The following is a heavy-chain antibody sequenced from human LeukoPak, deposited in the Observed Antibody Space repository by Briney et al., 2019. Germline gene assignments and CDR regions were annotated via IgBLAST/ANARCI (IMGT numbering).Heavy chain of an antibody. Sequence: ASVKVSCKASGYTFTSYYMHWGRQAPGQGLEWMGIINPSGGSTSYAQKFQGRVTMTRDTSTSTVYMELSSLRSEDTAAYYCARVGVEGFDPWGQGTLVTVSS. CDR3: ARVGVEGFDP. CDR1: GYTFTSYY. J-gene: IGHJ5*02. D-gene: IGHD3-10*01. V-gene: IGHV1-46*01. CDR2: INPSGGST.